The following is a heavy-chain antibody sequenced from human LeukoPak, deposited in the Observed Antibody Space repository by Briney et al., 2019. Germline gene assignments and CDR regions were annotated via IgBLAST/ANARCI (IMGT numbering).Heavy chain of an antibody. Sequence: PSETLSLTCAVYGGSFSGYYWSWIRQPPGKGLEWIGEINHSGSTNYNPSLKSRVTISVDTSKNQFSLKLSSVTAADTAVYYCARGNMSQYQLLCLDYWGQGTLVTVSS. J-gene: IGHJ4*02. CDR1: GGSFSGYY. D-gene: IGHD2-2*01. V-gene: IGHV4-34*01. CDR3: ARGNMSQYQLLCLDY. CDR2: INHSGST.